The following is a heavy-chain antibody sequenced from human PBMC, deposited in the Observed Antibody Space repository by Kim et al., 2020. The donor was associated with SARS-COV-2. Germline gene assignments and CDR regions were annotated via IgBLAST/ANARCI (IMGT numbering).Heavy chain of an antibody. D-gene: IGHD6-19*01. V-gene: IGHV3-23*01. Sequence: TYYAESVKGRFTTSRNNTKNILCNQLNSLRDDNTAIYYCARDLSGWGLFDHWGQGNLVTFSS. CDR2: T. J-gene: IGHJ4*02. CDR3: ARDLSGWGLFDH.